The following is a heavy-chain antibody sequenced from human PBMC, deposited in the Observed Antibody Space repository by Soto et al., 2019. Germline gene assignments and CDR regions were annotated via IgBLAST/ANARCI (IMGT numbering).Heavy chain of an antibody. CDR2: ISGSGGST. V-gene: IGHV3-23*01. CDR3: AKDHPHYYDSSGYTYYFDY. CDR1: GFTFSSYA. J-gene: IGHJ4*02. Sequence: PGGSLRLSCAASGFTFSSYAMSWVRQAPGKGLEWVSAISGSGGSTYYADSVKGRFTISRDNSKNTLYLQMNSLRAEDTAVYYCAKDHPHYYDSSGYTYYFDYWGQGTLVTVSS. D-gene: IGHD3-22*01.